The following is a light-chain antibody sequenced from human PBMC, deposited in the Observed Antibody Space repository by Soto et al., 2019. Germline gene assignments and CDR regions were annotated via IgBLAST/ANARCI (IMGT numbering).Light chain of an antibody. CDR1: QTINNN. Sequence: EIVMTQSPATLSVSPGERATLSCRASQTINNNVSWYQLKDGQVPRLLIYGASTRAADVPARLSGGGSGTEFTLTISSLQSEDFAEYHCQQYNNWPQTFGQGTKWDI. CDR2: GAS. J-gene: IGKJ1*01. V-gene: IGKV3-15*01. CDR3: QQYNNWPQT.